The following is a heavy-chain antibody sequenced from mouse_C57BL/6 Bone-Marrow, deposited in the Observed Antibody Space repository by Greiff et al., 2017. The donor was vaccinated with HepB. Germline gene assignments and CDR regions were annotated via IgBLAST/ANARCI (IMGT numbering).Heavy chain of an antibody. CDR1: GYTFTSYG. J-gene: IGHJ3*01. CDR3: AGSNYY. V-gene: IGHV1-81*01. CDR2: IYPRSGNT. D-gene: IGHD2-5*01. Sequence: QVQLKQSGAELARPGASVKLSCKASGYTFTSYGISWVKQRTGQGLEWIGEIYPRSGNTYYNEKFKGKATLTADKSSSTAYMELRSLTSEDSAVYFCAGSNYYWGQGTLVTVSA.